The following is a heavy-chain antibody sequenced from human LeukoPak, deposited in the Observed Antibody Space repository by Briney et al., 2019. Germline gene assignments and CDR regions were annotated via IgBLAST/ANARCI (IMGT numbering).Heavy chain of an antibody. CDR3: ARSPFLTTTVFFNWFDP. CDR2: IYTSGST. V-gene: IGHV4-4*07. J-gene: IGHJ5*02. CDR1: GGSISSYY. Sequence: SETLSLTCTVSGGSISSYYWSWIRQPAGKGLEWIGRIYTSGSTKYNPSLKSRVTMSVDTSKNQFSLKLSSVTAADTAVYYCARSPFLTTTVFFNWFDPWGQGTLVTVSS. D-gene: IGHD4-17*01.